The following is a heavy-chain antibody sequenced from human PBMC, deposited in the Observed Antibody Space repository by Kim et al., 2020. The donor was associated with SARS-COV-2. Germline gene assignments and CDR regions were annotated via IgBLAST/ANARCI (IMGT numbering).Heavy chain of an antibody. D-gene: IGHD3-16*02. Sequence: GGSLRLSCAASGFTFSSYGMHWVRQAPGKGLEWVAVISYDGSNKYYADSVKGRFTISRDNSKNTLYLQMNSLRAEDTAVYYCAKDYGDYIWGSYPLEGYFDLWGRGTLVTVSS. CDR2: ISYDGSNK. J-gene: IGHJ2*01. V-gene: IGHV3-30*18. CDR3: AKDYGDYIWGSYPLEGYFDL. CDR1: GFTFSSYG.